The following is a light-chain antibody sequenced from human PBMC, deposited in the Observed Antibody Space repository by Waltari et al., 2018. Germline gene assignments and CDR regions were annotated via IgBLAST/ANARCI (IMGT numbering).Light chain of an antibody. CDR3: HQYNDWPPT. CDR1: QSVSTN. Sequence: EVVMTQSPATLSVSPGERATLSCRASQSVSTNLAWSQQKPGQAPRLLIYGAAVRATDIPARFSGSGSGTEFTLTISSLQSEDFAFYYCHQYNDWPPTFGQGTTVEIK. CDR2: GAA. V-gene: IGKV3-15*01. J-gene: IGKJ1*01.